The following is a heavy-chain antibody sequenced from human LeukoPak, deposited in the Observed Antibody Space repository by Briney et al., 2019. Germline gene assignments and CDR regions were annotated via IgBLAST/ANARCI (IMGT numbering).Heavy chain of an antibody. Sequence: SETLSLTCTVSGGSISSGGYYWSWIRQHPGKGLEWIGYIYYSGSTYYNPSLKSRVTISVDTSKNQFSLKLSSVTAADTAVYYRAREGSGSYLHYYYYYGMDVWGQGTTVTVSS. CDR1: GGSISSGGYY. V-gene: IGHV4-31*03. D-gene: IGHD1-26*01. CDR3: AREGSGSYLHYYYYYGMDV. J-gene: IGHJ6*02. CDR2: IYYSGST.